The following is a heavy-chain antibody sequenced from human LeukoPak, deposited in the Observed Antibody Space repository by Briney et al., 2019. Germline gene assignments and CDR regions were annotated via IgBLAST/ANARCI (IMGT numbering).Heavy chain of an antibody. CDR2: ISPNSGGT. D-gene: IGHD5-18*01. J-gene: IGHJ4*02. Sequence: ASVTVSCTASGYTFTAYYIHWVRQAPGQGLEWMGWISPNSGGTNYAQKFQDRVTMTRDTSINTASMELSRLRSDDTAVYYCARAMTAQESYFDYWGQGTLVTVSS. CDR1: GYTFTAYY. V-gene: IGHV1-2*02. CDR3: ARAMTAQESYFDY.